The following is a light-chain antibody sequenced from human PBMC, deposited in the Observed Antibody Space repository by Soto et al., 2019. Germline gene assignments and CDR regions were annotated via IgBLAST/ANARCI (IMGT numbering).Light chain of an antibody. J-gene: IGKJ2*01. V-gene: IGKV2-30*01. CDR1: QSPVTSDGNTY. CDR2: KIS. CDR3: MQGTSWPYT. Sequence: DVVMTQSPLSLSVIPGQPASISCRSSQSPVTSDGNTYLNWFHQRPGQSPRGLIYKISNRDSGVPDRFIGSGSGTEFTLKISRVEAEDVGIYYCMQGTSWPYTFGQGTKLEI.